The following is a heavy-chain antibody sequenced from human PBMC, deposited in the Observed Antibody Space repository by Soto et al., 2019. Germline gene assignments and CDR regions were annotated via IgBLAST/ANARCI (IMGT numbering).Heavy chain of an antibody. CDR3: ARDSKRYDYVWGSYLPRPYFDY. CDR2: INPNSGDT. V-gene: IGHV1-2*02. Sequence: ASVKVSCKTSGYTFTGYYIHWLRQAPGQGLEWMGWINPNSGDTKYAQKFQGRVTMTRNTSISTAYMELSSLRSEDTAAYYCARDSKRYDYVWGSYLPRPYFDYWGQGTLVTVSS. J-gene: IGHJ4*02. CDR1: GYTFTGYY. D-gene: IGHD3-16*02.